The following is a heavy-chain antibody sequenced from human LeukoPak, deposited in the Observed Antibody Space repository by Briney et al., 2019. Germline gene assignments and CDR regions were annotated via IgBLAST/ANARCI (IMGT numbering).Heavy chain of an antibody. CDR1: GGSISNYY. Sequence: PSETLSLTCTVSGGSISNYYWSWIRQPPGKGLEWIGYLYFGGSTNYNPSLKSRVTISPDTSKNQFSLKLNSVTAADTAVYYCARAGGSWSFDYLGQGTLVTVSS. D-gene: IGHD5-12*01. CDR2: LYFGGST. CDR3: ARAGGSWSFDY. J-gene: IGHJ4*02. V-gene: IGHV4-59*01.